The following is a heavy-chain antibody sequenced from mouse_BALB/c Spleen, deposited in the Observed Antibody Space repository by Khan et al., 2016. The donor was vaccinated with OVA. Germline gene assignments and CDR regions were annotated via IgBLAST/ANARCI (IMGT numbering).Heavy chain of an antibody. Sequence: QVQLKESGPGLVAPSQSLSITCTVSGFSLTGYGVNWVRQPPGKGLEWLGMIWGDGSTDYNSALKSRLSISKDTSQSQVFLKMNSLQTDDTARYYWARDRYYYGIGLAYWGQGTLVTVSA. V-gene: IGHV2-6-7*01. CDR2: IWGDGST. CDR3: ARDRYYYGIGLAY. J-gene: IGHJ3*01. CDR1: GFSLTGYG. D-gene: IGHD1-1*01.